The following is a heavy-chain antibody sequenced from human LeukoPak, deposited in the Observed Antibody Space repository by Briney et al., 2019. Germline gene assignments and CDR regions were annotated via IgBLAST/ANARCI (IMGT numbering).Heavy chain of an antibody. D-gene: IGHD6-19*01. Sequence: SETLSLTCTVSGGSISSGSYYWSWIRQPAGKGLEWIGRIYTSGSTNYNPSLKSRVTISVDTSKNQFSLKLSSVTAADTAVYYCARRRSSGWYGEYFQHWGQGTLVTVSS. V-gene: IGHV4-61*02. CDR2: IYTSGST. CDR3: ARRRSSGWYGEYFQH. CDR1: GGSISSGSYY. J-gene: IGHJ1*01.